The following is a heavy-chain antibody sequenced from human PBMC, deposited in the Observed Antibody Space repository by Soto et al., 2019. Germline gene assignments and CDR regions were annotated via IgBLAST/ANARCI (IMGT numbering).Heavy chain of an antibody. J-gene: IGHJ6*02. Sequence: GGSLRLSCAVSGFTFSNFYTAWVRQAPGKGLEWVSSISGSGGATHYADSAKGRFTISRDNVKNTLYLQINTLRAEDTAVYYCAKDRGIVGATNYYYYGMDVWGQGTTVTVSS. CDR1: GFTFSNFY. V-gene: IGHV3-23*01. CDR3: AKDRGIVGATNYYYYGMDV. D-gene: IGHD1-26*01. CDR2: ISGSGGAT.